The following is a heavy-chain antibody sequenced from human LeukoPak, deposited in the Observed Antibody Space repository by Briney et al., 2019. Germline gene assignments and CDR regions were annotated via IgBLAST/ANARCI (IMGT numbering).Heavy chain of an antibody. Sequence: TGGSLRLSCAASGFTFSNYNMNWVSQAPGKGLEWVSSCSSSSSYIYYADSVKGRFTISRDNAKNSLYLQMNSLRAEDTAVYYCATGSSWYFEYWGQGTLVTVSS. CDR1: GFTFSNYN. CDR3: ATGSSWYFEY. D-gene: IGHD6-13*01. V-gene: IGHV3-21*01. J-gene: IGHJ4*02. CDR2: CSSSSSYI.